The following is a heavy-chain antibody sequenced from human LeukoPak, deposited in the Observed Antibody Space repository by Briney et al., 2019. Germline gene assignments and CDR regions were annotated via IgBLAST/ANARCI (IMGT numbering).Heavy chain of an antibody. CDR3: ARVSPTHDYGDYHYSSNFDY. V-gene: IGHV3-30-3*01. CDR2: ISYDGSNK. J-gene: IGHJ4*02. CDR1: GFTFSSYA. D-gene: IGHD4-17*01. Sequence: QSGGSLRLSCAASGFTFSSYAMHWVRQAPGKGLEWVAVISYDGSNKYYADSVKGRFTISRDNSKNTLYLQMNSLRAEDTAVYYCARVSPTHDYGDYHYSSNFDYWGQGTLVTVSS.